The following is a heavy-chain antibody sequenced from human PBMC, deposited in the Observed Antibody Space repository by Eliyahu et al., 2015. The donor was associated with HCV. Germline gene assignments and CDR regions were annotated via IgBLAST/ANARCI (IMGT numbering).Heavy chain of an antibody. CDR1: GFTFSSHA. V-gene: IGHV3-23*01. J-gene: IGHJ6*02. D-gene: IGHD2-21*02. Sequence: EVQLLESGGGLVQPGGSLRLSCAASGFTFSSHAMSWVRQXPGKGLXWVXAXSGSGGSTYYAXSVKGRFTISRDNSKNTLYLQMNSLRAEDTAVYYCACVISPAYCGGDCSIHYYYGMDVWGQGTTVTVSS. CDR3: ACVISPAYCGGDCSIHYYYGMDV. CDR2: XSGSGGST.